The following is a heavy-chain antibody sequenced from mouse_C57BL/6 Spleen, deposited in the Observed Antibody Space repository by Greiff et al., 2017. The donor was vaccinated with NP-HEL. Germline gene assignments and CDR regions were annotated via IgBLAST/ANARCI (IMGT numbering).Heavy chain of an antibody. CDR3: ARMNYDYDGGYYLDY. Sequence: VQLQQSGAELVKPGASVKMSCKASGYTFTTYPIEWMKQNHGKSLEWIGNFHPYNDDTKYNEKFKGKATLTVEKSSSTVYLELSRLTSDDSAVYYGARMNYDYDGGYYLDYWGQGTTLTVSS. CDR2: FHPYNDDT. CDR1: GYTFTTYP. D-gene: IGHD2-4*01. V-gene: IGHV1-47*01. J-gene: IGHJ2*01.